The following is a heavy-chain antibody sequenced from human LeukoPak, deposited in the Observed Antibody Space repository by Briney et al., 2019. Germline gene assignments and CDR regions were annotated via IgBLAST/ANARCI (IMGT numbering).Heavy chain of an antibody. Sequence: GASVKVSCKVSGYPLTELSMHWVRQAPGKGLEWMGGFDPEDGETIYAQKFQGRVTMTEDTSTDTAYMELSSLRSEDTAVYYCATGSYTSSGYYYGHYYWGQGTLVTVSS. CDR3: ATGSYTSSGYYYGHYY. J-gene: IGHJ4*02. CDR2: FDPEDGET. V-gene: IGHV1-24*01. D-gene: IGHD3-22*01. CDR1: GYPLTELS.